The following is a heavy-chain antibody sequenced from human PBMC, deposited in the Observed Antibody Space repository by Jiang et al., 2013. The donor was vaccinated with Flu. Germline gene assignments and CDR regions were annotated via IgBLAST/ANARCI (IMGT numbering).Heavy chain of an antibody. D-gene: IGHD3-22*01. V-gene: IGHV4-61*02. Sequence: GSGLVKPSQTLSLTCTVSGGSISSGSYYWSWIRQPAGKGLEWIGRIYTSGSTNYNPSLKSRVTISVDTSKNQFSLKLSSVTAADTAVYYCARASERMDYDSSGLTNNYGYVFDYWGQGTLVTVSS. J-gene: IGHJ4*02. CDR2: IYTSGST. CDR1: GGSISSGSYY. CDR3: ARASERMDYDSSGLTNNYGYVFDY.